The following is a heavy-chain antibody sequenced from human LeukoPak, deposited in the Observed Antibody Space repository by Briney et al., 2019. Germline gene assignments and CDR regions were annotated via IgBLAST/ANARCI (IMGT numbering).Heavy chain of an antibody. D-gene: IGHD6-19*01. Sequence: GGSLRLSCAASGFTFSRYAMHWVRQAPGKGLEWVALISYDGSNTYYADSVKGRFTISRGNSKNTVYLQMNSLTVEDTAVYYCARAYSSAWGGHFDLWGRGTLVTVSS. CDR3: ARAYSSAWGGHFDL. J-gene: IGHJ2*01. V-gene: IGHV3-30*04. CDR2: ISYDGSNT. CDR1: GFTFSRYA.